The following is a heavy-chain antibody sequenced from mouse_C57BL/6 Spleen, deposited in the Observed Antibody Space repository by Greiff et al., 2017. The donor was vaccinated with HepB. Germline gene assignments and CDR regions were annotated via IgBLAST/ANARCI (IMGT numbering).Heavy chain of an antibody. V-gene: IGHV1-81*01. Sequence: QVQLQQSGAELARPGASVKLSCKASGYTFTSYGISWVKQRTGQGLEWIGEIYPRSGNTYYNEKFKGKATLTADKSSSTAYMELRSLTSEDSAVYFCARTYYYGSRPSCAMDYWGQGTSVTVSS. J-gene: IGHJ4*01. CDR2: IYPRSGNT. CDR3: ARTYYYGSRPSCAMDY. D-gene: IGHD1-1*01. CDR1: GYTFTSYG.